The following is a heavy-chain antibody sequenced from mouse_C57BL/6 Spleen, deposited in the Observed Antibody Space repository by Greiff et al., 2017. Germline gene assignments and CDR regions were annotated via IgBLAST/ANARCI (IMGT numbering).Heavy chain of an antibody. CDR3: ARDGDSNWYFDV. Sequence: EVKVVESGGGLVKPGGSLKLSCAASGFTFSSYAMSWVRQTPEKRLEWVATISDGGSYTYYPDNVKGRFTISRDNAKNNLYLQMSQLKSEDTAMYYCARDGDSNWYFDVWGTGTTVTVSS. CDR1: GFTFSSYA. D-gene: IGHD2-5*01. V-gene: IGHV5-4*01. CDR2: ISDGGSYT. J-gene: IGHJ1*03.